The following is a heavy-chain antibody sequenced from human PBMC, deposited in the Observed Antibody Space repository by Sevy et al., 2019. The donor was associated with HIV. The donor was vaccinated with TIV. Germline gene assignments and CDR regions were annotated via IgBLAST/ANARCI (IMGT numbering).Heavy chain of an antibody. CDR1: GGSISGYY. CDR2: IYYSGST. Sequence: SETLSLTCTVSGGSISGYYWSWIRQPPGKGLEWIGYIYYSGSTNYNPSLKSRVTISVDTSKNQFSLKRSSVTAADTAVYYCASHSTTWYYWFDPWGQGTLVTVSS. V-gene: IGHV4-59*13. CDR3: ASHSTTWYYWFDP. J-gene: IGHJ5*02. D-gene: IGHD6-13*01.